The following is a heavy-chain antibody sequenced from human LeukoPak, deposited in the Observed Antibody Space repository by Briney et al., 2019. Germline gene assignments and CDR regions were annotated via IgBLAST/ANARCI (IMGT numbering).Heavy chain of an antibody. J-gene: IGHJ1*01. CDR1: GYTFTSYG. D-gene: IGHD6-19*01. CDR2: INAYNGNT. Sequence: ASVKVSCKASGYTFTSYGISWVRQAPGQGLEWMGWINAYNGNTNYAQKLQGRVTMTTDTSTSTAYMELRSLRSDDTAVYYCARASIAVAGLGHFQHWGQGTLVTVSS. V-gene: IGHV1-18*01. CDR3: ARASIAVAGLGHFQH.